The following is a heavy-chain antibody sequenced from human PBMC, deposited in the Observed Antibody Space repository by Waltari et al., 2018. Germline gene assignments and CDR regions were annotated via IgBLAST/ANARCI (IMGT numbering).Heavy chain of an antibody. J-gene: IGHJ5*02. CDR2: ISYDGSDL. CDR3: VISTRFDP. CDR1: GYNFSSVG. D-gene: IGHD3-3*02. Sequence: VQVVESGGGVVQPGKSLRLSCAGSGYNFSSVGIHWVRQTPVKGLEWIALISYDGSDLYYADSVKGRFTISRDISQNTVYLQMNSLRTEDTAIYYCVISTRFDPWGQGTLVSVSS. V-gene: IGHV3-30*03.